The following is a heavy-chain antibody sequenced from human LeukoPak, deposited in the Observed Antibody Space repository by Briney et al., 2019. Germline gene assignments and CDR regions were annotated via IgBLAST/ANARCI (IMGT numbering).Heavy chain of an antibody. CDR1: GFTFSSYA. CDR3: AKDQGAAAGTAHRN. D-gene: IGHD6-13*01. V-gene: IGHV3-23*01. Sequence: GGSLRLSCAASGFTFSSYAMSWVCQAPGKGLECVSAISGSGGSTYYADSVKGRFTISRDNSKNTLYLQMNSLRAEDTAVYYCAKDQGAAAGTAHRNWGQGTLVTVSS. CDR2: ISGSGGST. J-gene: IGHJ4*02.